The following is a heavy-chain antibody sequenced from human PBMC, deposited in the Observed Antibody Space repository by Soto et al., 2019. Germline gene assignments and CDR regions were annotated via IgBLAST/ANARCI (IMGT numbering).Heavy chain of an antibody. V-gene: IGHV4-34*01. J-gene: IGHJ4*02. CDR1: GGSFNRYY. CDR3: ARLGGYSYGDY. D-gene: IGHD5-18*01. CDR2: TNDSGGT. Sequence: SETLSLTCAVYGGSFNRYYWTWFRQPPGKGLEWIGETNDSGGTNYNPSLKSRVTISVDTSKNQFSLKLSSVTAADTAVYYCARLGGYSYGDYWGQGTLVTVSS.